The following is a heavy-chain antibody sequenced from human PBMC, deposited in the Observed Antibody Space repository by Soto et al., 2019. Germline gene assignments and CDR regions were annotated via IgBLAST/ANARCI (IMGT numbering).Heavy chain of an antibody. V-gene: IGHV5-51*01. CDR3: ARRTSSGYLTDYYYGMDV. J-gene: IGHJ6*02. CDR2: IYPGDSDV. D-gene: IGHD3-22*01. Sequence: PWESLKHSCKGSGYSFTSSWIGLVLQMPWKCLDWMGIIYPGDSDVRYSSSFQGQVTISADKSISTAYLQWSSLKASDTAMYYCARRTSSGYLTDYYYGMDVWGQGTTVTVSS. CDR1: GYSFTSSW.